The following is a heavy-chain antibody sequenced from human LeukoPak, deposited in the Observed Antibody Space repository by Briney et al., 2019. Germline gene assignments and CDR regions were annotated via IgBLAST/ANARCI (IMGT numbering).Heavy chain of an antibody. CDR2: XSSSGSYT. Sequence: XLXCAAXXFTXSSXXMTWVXQXPXXXXXXXXXXSSSGSYTFYADSVKGRFTISRDNSKNTLYLQMNTLTGEDTVVYYCAKGFYHYFGSGSYTLDFWGQGTQVTVSS. D-gene: IGHD3-10*01. CDR1: XFTXSSXX. V-gene: IGHV3-23*01. CDR3: AKGFYHYFGSGSYTLDF. J-gene: IGHJ4*02.